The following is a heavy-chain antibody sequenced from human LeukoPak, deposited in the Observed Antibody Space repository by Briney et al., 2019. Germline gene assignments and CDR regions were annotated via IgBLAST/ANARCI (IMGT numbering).Heavy chain of an antibody. CDR1: GFTFSSYV. Sequence: GGSLRLSCAASGFTFSSYVMHWVRQAPGKGLEWVAFIRYDGSNKYYADSVKGRFTISRDNSKNTLYLQMNSLRAEDTAVYYCAKVGPVLRYFDTSFDYWGQGTLVTVSS. CDR3: AKVGPVLRYFDTSFDY. J-gene: IGHJ4*02. D-gene: IGHD3-9*01. V-gene: IGHV3-30*02. CDR2: IRYDGSNK.